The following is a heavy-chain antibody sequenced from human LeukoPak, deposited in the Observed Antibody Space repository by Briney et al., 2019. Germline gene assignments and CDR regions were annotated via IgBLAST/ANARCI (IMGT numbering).Heavy chain of an antibody. CDR1: GGSFSGYY. CDR2: INHSGST. J-gene: IGHJ4*02. V-gene: IGHV4-34*01. CDR3: ASLMTTVTTSGDY. D-gene: IGHD4-17*01. Sequence: SETLSLTCAVYGGSFSGYYWSWIRQPPGKGLEWIGEINHSGSTNHNPSLKSRVTISVDTSKNQFSLKLSSVTAADTVVYYCASLMTTVTTSGDYWGQGTLVTVSS.